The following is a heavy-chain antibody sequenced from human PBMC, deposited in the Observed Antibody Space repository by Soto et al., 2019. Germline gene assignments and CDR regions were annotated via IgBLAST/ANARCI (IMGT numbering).Heavy chain of an antibody. D-gene: IGHD3-3*01. CDR1: GASIINGGYY. CDR3: TRHARYDGFDY. V-gene: IGHV4-39*01. Sequence: QVQLQESGPRLMKPSETLSLTCSVSGASIINGGYYWAWIRQSPGEGLEWIGSMLYTGNTFYKPSLGSRVTITAHTYKNQFSLSMDAVTAPDSAIYYCTRHARYDGFDYWGQGTLLSVSS. J-gene: IGHJ4*02. CDR2: MLYTGNT.